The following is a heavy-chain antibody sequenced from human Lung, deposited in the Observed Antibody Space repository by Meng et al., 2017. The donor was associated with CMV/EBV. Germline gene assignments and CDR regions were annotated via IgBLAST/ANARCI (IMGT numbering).Heavy chain of an antibody. CDR2: IIPVLGTA. V-gene: IGHV1-69*05. D-gene: IGHD3-22*01. CDR1: GGTFSSYA. J-gene: IGHJ4*02. CDR3: ARVVPPSYYYDSSGYYDY. Sequence: SXXVSXXASGGTFSSYAISWVRQAPGQGLEWMGGIIPVLGTANYPQKFQGRVTITTDESTSTAYMELSSLRSDDTAVYYCARVVPPSYYYDSSGYYDYWXQGTPVTVSS.